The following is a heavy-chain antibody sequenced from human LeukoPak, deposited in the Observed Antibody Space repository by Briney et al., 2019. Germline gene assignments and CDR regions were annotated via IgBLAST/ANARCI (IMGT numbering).Heavy chain of an antibody. CDR1: GGSISSGSYY. V-gene: IGHV4-61*02. CDR2: IYTSGST. J-gene: IGHJ3*02. D-gene: IGHD3-22*01. Sequence: SQTLSLTCTLSGGSISSGSYYWSWIRQPAGKGLEWIGRIYTSGSTNYNSSLKSRVTISVDTSKNQFSLKLSSVTAADTAVYYCARVRRGYYDSSGYEDAFDIWGQGTVVTVSS. CDR3: ARVRRGYYDSSGYEDAFDI.